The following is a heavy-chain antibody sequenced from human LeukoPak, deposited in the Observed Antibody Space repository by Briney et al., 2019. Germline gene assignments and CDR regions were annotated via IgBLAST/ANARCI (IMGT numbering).Heavy chain of an antibody. Sequence: SETLSLTCTVSGYSISSGYYWGWIRQPPGKGLEWIGSIYHSGSTYYNPSLKSRVTISVDTSKNQFSLKLSSVTAADTAVYYCARLMVRGVDSWGQGTLVTVSS. D-gene: IGHD3-10*01. J-gene: IGHJ4*02. CDR2: IYHSGST. V-gene: IGHV4-38-2*02. CDR1: GYSISSGYY. CDR3: ARLMVRGVDS.